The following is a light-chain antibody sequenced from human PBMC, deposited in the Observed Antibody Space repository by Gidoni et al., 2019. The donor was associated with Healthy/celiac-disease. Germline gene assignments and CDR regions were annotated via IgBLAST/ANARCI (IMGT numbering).Light chain of an antibody. J-gene: IGLJ2*01. CDR2: DVS. V-gene: IGLV2-11*01. CDR3: CSYAGSYTGV. CDR1: SSDVGGYNY. Sequence: QPRSVSGSPGQSVTISCTGTSSDVGGYNYVSWYQQHPGKAPKLMIYDVSKRPSGVPDRFSGSKSGNTASLTISGLQAEDEADYYCCSYAGSYTGVFGGGTNLTVL.